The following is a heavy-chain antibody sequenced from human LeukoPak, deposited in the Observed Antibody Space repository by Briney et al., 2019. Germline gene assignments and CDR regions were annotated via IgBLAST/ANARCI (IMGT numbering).Heavy chain of an antibody. Sequence: SETLSLTCTVSGYSISSGYYWGWIRQPPGKGLEWIGTIYHSGSTYYNPSLKSRVTISVDTSKNQFSLKLSSVTAADTAVYYCARVTGYMIEDYFDYWGQGTLVTVSS. CDR3: ARVTGYMIEDYFDY. J-gene: IGHJ4*02. CDR1: GYSISSGYY. V-gene: IGHV4-38-2*02. CDR2: IYHSGST. D-gene: IGHD3-22*01.